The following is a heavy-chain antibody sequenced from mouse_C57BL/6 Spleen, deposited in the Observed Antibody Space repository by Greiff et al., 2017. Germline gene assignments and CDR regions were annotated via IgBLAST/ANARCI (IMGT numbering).Heavy chain of an antibody. CDR2: ISSGSSTI. D-gene: IGHD2-1*01. CDR3: ASYYGNYEFAY. CDR1: GFTFSDYG. V-gene: IGHV5-17*01. Sequence: EVKVVESGGGLVKPGGSLKLSCAASGFTFSDYGMHWVRQAPEKGLEWVAYISSGSSTIYYADTVKGRFTISRDNAKNTLFLQMTSLRSEDTAMYYCASYYGNYEFAYWGQGTLVTVSA. J-gene: IGHJ3*01.